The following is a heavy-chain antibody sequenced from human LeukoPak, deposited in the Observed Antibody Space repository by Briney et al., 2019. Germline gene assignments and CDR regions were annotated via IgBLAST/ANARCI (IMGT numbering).Heavy chain of an antibody. CDR2: IYYSGTT. CDR3: ATRGLYGSGSVH. D-gene: IGHD3-10*01. V-gene: IGHV4-39*01. Sequence: SETLSLTCIVSGGSISSSAYYWGWIRQPPGKGLDWIGNIYYSGTTYYNPSLKSRVAISVDTSKNQFSLKVTSVTAADTAVYYCATRGLYGSGSVHWGQGTLVTVSS. J-gene: IGHJ4*02. CDR1: GGSISSSAYY.